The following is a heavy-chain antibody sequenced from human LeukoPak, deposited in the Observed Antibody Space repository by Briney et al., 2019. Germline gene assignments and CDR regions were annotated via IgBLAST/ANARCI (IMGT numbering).Heavy chain of an antibody. J-gene: IGHJ6*02. Sequence: PSETLSLTCAVYGGSFSGYYWSWIRQPPGKGLEWIGEINHSGSTNYNPSFKSRVTISVDTSKNQFSLKLSSVTAADTAVYYCARGKVPTTPLYGMDVWGQGTTVTVSS. CDR2: INHSGST. D-gene: IGHD4/OR15-4a*01. V-gene: IGHV4-34*01. CDR1: GGSFSGYY. CDR3: ARGKVPTTPLYGMDV.